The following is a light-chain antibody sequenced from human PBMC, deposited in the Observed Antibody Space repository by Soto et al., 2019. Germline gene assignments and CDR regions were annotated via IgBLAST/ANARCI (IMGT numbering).Light chain of an antibody. J-gene: IGKJ2*01. CDR3: QQYNNWPALYT. CDR1: QSVSSN. V-gene: IGKV3-15*01. CDR2: GAS. Sequence: EIVMTQSPATLSVSPGERATLSCRASQSVSSNFAWYQQKPGQAPRLLIYGASTRATGIPARFSGSGSGTEFTLTISSLQSEHFAVYYCQQYNNWPALYTFGQGTKLEIK.